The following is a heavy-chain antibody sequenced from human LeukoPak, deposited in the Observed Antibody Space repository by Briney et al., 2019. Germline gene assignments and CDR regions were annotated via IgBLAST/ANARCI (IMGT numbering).Heavy chain of an antibody. D-gene: IGHD3-10*01. Sequence: GGSLRLSCAASGFTFSSYAMSWVRQAPGKGLEWVSAISGSGGSTYYADSVKGRFTISRDNSKNTLYLQMNSLRAEDTAVYYCAKPPIWFGELGPNYFDYWGQGTLVTVSS. V-gene: IGHV3-23*01. J-gene: IGHJ4*02. CDR2: ISGSGGST. CDR1: GFTFSSYA. CDR3: AKPPIWFGELGPNYFDY.